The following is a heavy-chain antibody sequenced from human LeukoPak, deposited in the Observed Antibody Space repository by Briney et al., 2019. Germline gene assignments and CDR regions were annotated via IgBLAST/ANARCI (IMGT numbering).Heavy chain of an antibody. CDR2: INHSGST. Sequence: SETLSLTCAVYGGSFSGYYWSWIRQPPGKGLEWIGEINHSGSTNYNPSLKSRVTISIDTSKNQFSLKLSPVTAADTAVYYCARDLSDYYGSGSYRPIDAFDIWGQGTMVTVPS. CDR1: GGSFSGYY. J-gene: IGHJ3*02. D-gene: IGHD3-10*01. V-gene: IGHV4-34*01. CDR3: ARDLSDYYGSGSYRPIDAFDI.